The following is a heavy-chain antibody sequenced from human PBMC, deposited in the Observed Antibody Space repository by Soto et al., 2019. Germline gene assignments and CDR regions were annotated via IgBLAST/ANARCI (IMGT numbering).Heavy chain of an antibody. J-gene: IGHJ4*02. V-gene: IGHV3-74*01. D-gene: IGHD4-17*01. CDR3: ARDSVYYGDYELNYFDY. Sequence: PGGSLRLSCAASGFTFSSHWMHWVRQAPGKGLAWVSRIESDGGTTNYADSVKGRFTISRDNAKNTLYLQMNSLRAEDTAVYYCARDSVYYGDYELNYFDYWGQGTLVTVSS. CDR1: GFTFSSHW. CDR2: IESDGGTT.